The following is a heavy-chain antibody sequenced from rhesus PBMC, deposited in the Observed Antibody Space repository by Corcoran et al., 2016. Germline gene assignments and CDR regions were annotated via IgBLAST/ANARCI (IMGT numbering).Heavy chain of an antibody. J-gene: IGHJ4*01. CDR3: ARRGRPDYGLDY. CDR1: LYSFTSYW. V-gene: IGHV5-2*01. CDR2: IDPSDSDT. D-gene: IGHD4-29*01. Sequence: ELQLVQSGAEVKRPGESLKISCKTSLYSFTSYWISWVRQQPGKGLEWSGAIDPSDSDTRYSPSVQGQVTISADKAISTAYLKWSSLKASDSATYYCARRGRPDYGLDYWGQGVLVTVSS.